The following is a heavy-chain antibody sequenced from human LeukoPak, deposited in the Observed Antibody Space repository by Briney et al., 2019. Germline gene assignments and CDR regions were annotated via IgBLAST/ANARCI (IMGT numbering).Heavy chain of an antibody. CDR1: GYTFTSYG. CDR3: AATYYDILTGYFNYYYGMDV. V-gene: IGHV1-18*01. Sequence: ASVKVSCKASGYTFTSYGISWVRQAPGQGLEWMGRISAYNGNTNYAQKLQGRVTMTTDTSTSTAYMELRSLRSDDTAVYYCAATYYDILTGYFNYYYGMDVWGQGTTVTVSS. J-gene: IGHJ6*02. D-gene: IGHD3-9*01. CDR2: ISAYNGNT.